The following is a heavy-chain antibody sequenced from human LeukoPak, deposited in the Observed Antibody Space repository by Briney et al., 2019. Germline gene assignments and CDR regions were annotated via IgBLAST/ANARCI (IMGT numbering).Heavy chain of an antibody. D-gene: IGHD6-19*01. Sequence: PGGSLRLSCAASGFTFSSYGMSWVRQAPGKGLEWVSGISRNGDNTYYADSVKGRFTISRDNSKNTLYLQMNTLRAEDTAVYYCAKDVRGVGFTAVADHFDYWGQGTLVTVSS. CDR3: AKDVRGVGFTAVADHFDY. V-gene: IGHV3-23*01. CDR2: ISRNGDNT. CDR1: GFTFSSYG. J-gene: IGHJ4*02.